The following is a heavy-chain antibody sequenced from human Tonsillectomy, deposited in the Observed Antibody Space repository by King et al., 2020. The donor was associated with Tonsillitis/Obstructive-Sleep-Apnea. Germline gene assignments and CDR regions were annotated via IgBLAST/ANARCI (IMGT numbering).Heavy chain of an antibody. D-gene: IGHD6-19*01. CDR1: GFTFTSSA. Sequence: QLVQSGPEVKKPGTSVKVSCKASGFTFTSSAVQGVRQARGQRLEWRGWIVVGSGNTNYAQKFQERVNLTRDMSTSTAYMELSSLKSEDTAVYYCAAASGWHYYFDYWGQGTLVTVSS. CDR3: AAASGWHYYFDY. V-gene: IGHV1-58*01. CDR2: IVVGSGNT. J-gene: IGHJ4*02.